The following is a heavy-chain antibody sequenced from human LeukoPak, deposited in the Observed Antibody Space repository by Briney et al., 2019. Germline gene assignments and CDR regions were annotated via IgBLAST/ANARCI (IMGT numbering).Heavy chain of an antibody. CDR1: GFTFISST. Sequence: ASVTVSRTASGFTFISSTIQWVRQARGQHLEWIGWIVVGSGDTNYAQKFQERVTISTDMSTNTAYMELSSLRSEDTAVYYCAADLLTTGAFNIWGRGTMVTVSS. J-gene: IGHJ3*02. D-gene: IGHD1-1*01. V-gene: IGHV1-58*02. CDR3: AADLLTTGAFNI. CDR2: IVVGSGDT.